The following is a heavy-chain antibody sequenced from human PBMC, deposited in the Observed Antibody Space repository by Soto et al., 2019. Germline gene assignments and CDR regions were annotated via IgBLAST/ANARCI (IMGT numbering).Heavy chain of an antibody. CDR3: ARRPYYYYYGMDV. CDR2: IYYSGST. J-gene: IGHJ6*02. V-gene: IGHV4-39*01. CDR1: GGSISSSSYY. Sequence: TSETLSLTCNVSGGSISSSSYYWGWFRQPTGKGLEWIGSIYYSGSTYYNPSLKSRVTISVDTSKNQFSLKLSSVTAADTAVYYCARRPYYYYYGMDVWGQGTTVTVSS.